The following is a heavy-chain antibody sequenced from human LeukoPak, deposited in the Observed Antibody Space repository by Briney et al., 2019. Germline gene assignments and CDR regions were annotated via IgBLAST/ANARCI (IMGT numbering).Heavy chain of an antibody. CDR1: GGSISSGTYY. J-gene: IGHJ6*03. Sequence: PSQTLSLTCTVSGGSISSGTYYWSWIRQPAGKGLEWIGRLYTNGSTNYNPSLKSRVTISVDMSKNQFSLKLSSVTAADTAVYYCARHFYYGSGSYSYCYMDVWGKGTTVTVSS. CDR3: ARHFYYGSGSYSYCYMDV. CDR2: LYTNGST. D-gene: IGHD3-10*01. V-gene: IGHV4-61*02.